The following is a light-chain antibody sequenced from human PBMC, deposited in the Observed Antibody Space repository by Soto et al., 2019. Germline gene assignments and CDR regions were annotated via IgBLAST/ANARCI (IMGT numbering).Light chain of an antibody. CDR3: SSYTSSSPVV. CDR1: SSDVGGYNY. CDR2: DVS. V-gene: IGLV2-14*01. J-gene: IGLJ2*01. Sequence: QSALTQPASVSGSPGQAITISCTGTSSDVGGYNYVSWYQQHPRKAPKLIVYDVSNRPSGVSNRFSGSKSGNTASLTISGLQAEDEADYYCSSYTSSSPVVFGGGTKQTVL.